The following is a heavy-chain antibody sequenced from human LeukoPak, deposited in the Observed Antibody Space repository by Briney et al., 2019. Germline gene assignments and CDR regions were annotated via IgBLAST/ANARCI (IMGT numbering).Heavy chain of an antibody. CDR2: ISSSSSYI. Sequence: GGSLKLFCAASGFTLCRQMENWVGQAPGKGLEWVSSISSSSSYIYDADSVKGRFTISRDNAKNSLYLQMNSLRVEDTAVYYCAKALCYDNSGFYPFDCWAQGTLVTVSS. CDR1: GFTLCRQM. D-gene: IGHD3-22*01. CDR3: AKALCYDNSGFYPFDC. J-gene: IGHJ4*02. V-gene: IGHV3-21*04.